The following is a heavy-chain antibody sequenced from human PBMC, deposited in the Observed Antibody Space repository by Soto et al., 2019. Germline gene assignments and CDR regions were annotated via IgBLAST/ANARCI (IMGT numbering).Heavy chain of an antibody. D-gene: IGHD3-9*01. CDR2: TRDKANSYTT. V-gene: IGHV3-72*01. J-gene: IGHJ4*02. CDR3: VRLSNGILTGVGGYYFDF. Sequence: PGGSLRLSCAAPGFTSSDHYMDWVRQAPGKGLEWVGRTRDKANSYTTEYAASVKGRFTISRDDSKNSLYLQMNSLKTEDTAVYFFVRLSNGILTGVGGYYFDFWGQGSLVTVSS. CDR1: GFTSSDHY.